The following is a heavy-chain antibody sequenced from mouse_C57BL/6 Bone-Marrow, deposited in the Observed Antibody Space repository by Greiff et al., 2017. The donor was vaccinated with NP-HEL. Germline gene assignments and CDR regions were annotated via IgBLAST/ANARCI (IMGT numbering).Heavy chain of an antibody. J-gene: IGHJ3*01. D-gene: IGHD4-1*02. CDR1: GFTFSDYG. V-gene: IGHV5-15*01. CDR2: ISNLACSL. CDR3: AREANWDVGFAY. Sequence: DVMLVESGGGLVQPGGSLKLSCAASGFTFSDYGMAWVRQAPRKGPEWVAFISNLACSLYYADPVTGRFTISRENAKNTLYMEMSSLRSEDTAMYYCAREANWDVGFAYWGQGTLVTVAA.